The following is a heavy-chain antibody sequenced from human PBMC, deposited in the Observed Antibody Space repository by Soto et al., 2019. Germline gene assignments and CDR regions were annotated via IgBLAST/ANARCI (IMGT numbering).Heavy chain of an antibody. D-gene: IGHD3-22*01. Sequence: QVQLQQWGAGLLKPSETLSLTCAVYGGSFSGYYWSWIRQPPGKGLEWNGEINHSGSTNYNPSLKSRVTISVDTSKNQFSLKLSSVTAADTAVYYCARVGRRGYYSYYYYYGMDVWGQGTTVTVSS. CDR1: GGSFSGYY. CDR2: INHSGST. CDR3: ARVGRRGYYSYYYYYGMDV. J-gene: IGHJ6*01. V-gene: IGHV4-34*01.